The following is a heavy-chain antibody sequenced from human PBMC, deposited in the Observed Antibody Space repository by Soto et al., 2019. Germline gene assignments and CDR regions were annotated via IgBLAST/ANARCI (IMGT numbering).Heavy chain of an antibody. CDR1: GGTFSSYA. J-gene: IGHJ6*02. D-gene: IGHD2-15*01. Sequence: QVQLVQSGAEVKKPGSSVKDSCKAPGGTFSSYAISWVRQAPGQGLEWMGGIIPIFGTANYAQKFQGRVKITADESTSTVYMELSSLRSEDTAVYYCARSQGGSSSLDIYYYYYYGMDVWGQGTTVTVSS. CDR2: IIPIFGTA. CDR3: ARSQGGSSSLDIYYYYYYGMDV. V-gene: IGHV1-69*01.